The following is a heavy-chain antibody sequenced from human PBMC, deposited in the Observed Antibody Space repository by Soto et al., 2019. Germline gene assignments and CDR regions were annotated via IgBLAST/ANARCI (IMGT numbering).Heavy chain of an antibody. J-gene: IGHJ6*02. V-gene: IGHV4-59*12. CDR1: DGSNCCNY. Sequence: SETLSPTYTVSDGSNCCNYWSSIPPPPWQGLDPIGYIDCSGSTNYNPSLKSRVTISVDTSKNHFSLKLNSVTPEDTAVYYCAREPFAAARGWVNYYGMDVWGQGTTVTVSS. CDR2: IDCSGST. CDR3: AREPFAAARGWVNYYGMDV. D-gene: IGHD6-6*01.